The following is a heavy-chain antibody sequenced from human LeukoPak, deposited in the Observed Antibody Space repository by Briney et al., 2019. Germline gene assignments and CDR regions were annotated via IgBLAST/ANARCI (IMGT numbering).Heavy chain of an antibody. CDR2: IIPIFGTA. D-gene: IGHD2-15*01. V-gene: IGHV1-69*13. Sequence: SAKVSCKASGGTFSSYAISWVRQAPGQGPEWMGGIIPIFGTANYAQKFQGRVTITADESTSTAYMELSSLRSEDTAVYYCARDIVVVVAAPHYYYYGMDVWGQGTTVTVSS. CDR3: ARDIVVVVAAPHYYYYGMDV. J-gene: IGHJ6*02. CDR1: GGTFSSYA.